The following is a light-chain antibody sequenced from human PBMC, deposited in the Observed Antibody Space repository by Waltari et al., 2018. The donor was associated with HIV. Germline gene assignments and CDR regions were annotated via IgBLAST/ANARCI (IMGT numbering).Light chain of an antibody. J-gene: IGKJ1*01. Sequence: AIRMTQSPSPFSASTGDRVLITCRASQDISTYLAWYQQKPGTAPKLLIYGAPTLQSEVPSRFSGSGSGTDFTLTISCLQSEDFATYFCQQYYSYPRTFGQGTKVEVK. CDR2: GAP. CDR3: QQYYSYPRT. V-gene: IGKV1-8*01. CDR1: QDISTY.